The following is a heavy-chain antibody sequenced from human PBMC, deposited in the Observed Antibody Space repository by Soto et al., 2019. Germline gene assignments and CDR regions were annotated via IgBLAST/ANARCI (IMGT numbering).Heavy chain of an antibody. Sequence: SETLYLTCTFSGDCISSSGYYWSWKRQHPGKGLEWIGYIYYSGSTYYNPSLKSRVTISVDTSKNQFSLKLSSVTAADTAVYYCARDFGYCSSTSCGNWFDPWGQGTLVTVSS. CDR2: IYYSGST. J-gene: IGHJ5*02. CDR3: ARDFGYCSSTSCGNWFDP. CDR1: GDCISSSGYY. V-gene: IGHV4-31*03. D-gene: IGHD2-2*03.